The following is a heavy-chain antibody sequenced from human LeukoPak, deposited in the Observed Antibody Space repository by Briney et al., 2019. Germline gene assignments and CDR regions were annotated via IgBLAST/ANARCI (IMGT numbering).Heavy chain of an antibody. CDR2: ISGRGDST. D-gene: IGHD3-22*01. J-gene: IGHJ1*01. Sequence: GGSLRLSCAASGFTFSSYAMSWVRQAPGKGLEWVSTISGRGDSTYYADSVKGRFTISRDNSKNTLYLQMNSLRAEDTAVYYCAKEGGITMIVVVPPKHWGQGTLVTVSS. V-gene: IGHV3-23*01. CDR1: GFTFSSYA. CDR3: AKEGGITMIVVVPPKH.